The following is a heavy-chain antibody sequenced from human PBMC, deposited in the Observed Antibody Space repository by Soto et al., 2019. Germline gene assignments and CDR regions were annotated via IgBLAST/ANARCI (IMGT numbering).Heavy chain of an antibody. V-gene: IGHV3-48*01. CDR1: GFTFSSYS. Sequence: PGGSLRLSCAASGFTFSSYSMNWVRQAPGKGLEWVSYISSSSSTIYYADSVKGRFTISRDNAKNSLYLQMNSLRAEDTAVYYCARARGYCSGGSCYYYYYYMDVWGKGTTVTVSS. CDR2: ISSSSSTI. D-gene: IGHD2-15*01. CDR3: ARARGYCSGGSCYYYYYYMDV. J-gene: IGHJ6*03.